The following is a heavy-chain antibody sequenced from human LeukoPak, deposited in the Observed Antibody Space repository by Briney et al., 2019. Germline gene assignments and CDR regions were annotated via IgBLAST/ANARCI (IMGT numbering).Heavy chain of an antibody. V-gene: IGHV3-30*04. D-gene: IGHD3-22*01. CDR3: ARTCCPDSSGYYYQSYYYYYMDV. J-gene: IGHJ6*03. CDR1: GFTFSSYA. CDR2: ISYDGSNK. Sequence: SGRSLRLSCAASGFTFSSYAMHWVRQAPGKGLEWVAVISYDGSNKYYADSVKGRFTISRDNSKNTLYLQMNSLRAEDTAVYYCARTCCPDSSGYYYQSYYYYYMDVWGKGTTVTISS.